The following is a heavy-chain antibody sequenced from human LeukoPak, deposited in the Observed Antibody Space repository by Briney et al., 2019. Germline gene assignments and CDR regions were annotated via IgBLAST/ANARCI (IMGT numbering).Heavy chain of an antibody. J-gene: IGHJ4*02. CDR1: GFTISGYW. CDR3: ASAGDDCSSTSCYSR. V-gene: IGHV3-74*01. Sequence: SGGSLRLSCAASGFTISGYWMHWVRQAPGKGLVWVSRISGDGSITAYADSVKGRFTISRDNSKNTLYLQMNSLRAEDTAVYYCASAGDDCSSTSCYSRWGQGTLVTVSS. CDR2: ISGDGSIT. D-gene: IGHD2-2*01.